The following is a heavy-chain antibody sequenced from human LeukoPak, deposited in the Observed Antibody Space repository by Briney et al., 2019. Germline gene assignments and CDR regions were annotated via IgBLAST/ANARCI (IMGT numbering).Heavy chain of an antibody. V-gene: IGHV3-15*01. CDR1: GFTLSNAW. D-gene: IGHD4-17*01. J-gene: IGHJ4*02. CDR3: THGMTALTKLDY. Sequence: GGSLRLSCAASGFTLSNAWMSWVRQAPGKGLERVGRIKSKTDGGTTDYAAPVKGRFTISRDDSKNMLYLQMNSLKTEDTAVYYYTHGMTALTKLDYWGQGTLVTVSS. CDR2: IKSKTDGGTT.